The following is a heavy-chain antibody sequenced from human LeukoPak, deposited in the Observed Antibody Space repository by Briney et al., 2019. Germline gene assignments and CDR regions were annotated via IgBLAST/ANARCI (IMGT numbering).Heavy chain of an antibody. J-gene: IGHJ5*02. CDR2: INHSGST. CDR1: GGSFSGYY. D-gene: IGHD5-18*01. Sequence: SETLSLTCVVYGGSFSGYYWSWIRQPPGKGLEWIGEINHSGSTNYNPSLKSRVTISVDTSKNQFSLKLSSVTAADTAVYYCARENTAMGPWFDPWGQGTLVTVSS. CDR3: ARENTAMGPWFDP. V-gene: IGHV4-34*01.